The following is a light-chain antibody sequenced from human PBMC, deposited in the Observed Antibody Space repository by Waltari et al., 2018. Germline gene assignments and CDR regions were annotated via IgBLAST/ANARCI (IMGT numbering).Light chain of an antibody. CDR3: QQYYESPYT. Sequence: DIVMTQSPDPLAVSLGERASINCQSSQSVLSRSYNYNYLAWYPQKPGQPPQLLIYGASTRESGVPDRFGGSGSGTHFTLTISSLQAEDVAVYYCQQYYESPYTFGQGTKLEIK. V-gene: IGKV4-1*01. J-gene: IGKJ2*01. CDR2: GAS. CDR1: QSVLSRSYNYNY.